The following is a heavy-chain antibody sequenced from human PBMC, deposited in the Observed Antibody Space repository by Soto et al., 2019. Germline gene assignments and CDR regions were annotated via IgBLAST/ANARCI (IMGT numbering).Heavy chain of an antibody. V-gene: IGHV3-23*01. CDR3: AKATGTTLY. J-gene: IGHJ4*02. CDR1: GFTFSSYA. Sequence: EVQLLVSGGGLVQPGGSLRLSCEASGFTFSSYAMTWVRQAPGKGLEWVSASGSGGRAFYSDSVKGRFTISRDNSRNTLYLPLHSLRVDDTAVYFCAKATGTTLYWGQGTLVTVSS. D-gene: IGHD1-1*01. CDR2: SGSGGRA.